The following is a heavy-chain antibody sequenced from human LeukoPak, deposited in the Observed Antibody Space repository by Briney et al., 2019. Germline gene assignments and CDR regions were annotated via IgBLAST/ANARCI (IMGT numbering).Heavy chain of an antibody. CDR3: ARAISGWDFDY. CDR1: GFTFSSYS. Sequence: GGSLRLSCAASGFTFSSYSMNWVRQAPGKGLEWVANIKQDGSEKYYVDSVKGRFTISRDNAKNSLYLQMNSLRAEDTAVYYCARAISGWDFDYWGQGTLVTVSS. D-gene: IGHD6-19*01. CDR2: IKQDGSEK. V-gene: IGHV3-7*01. J-gene: IGHJ4*02.